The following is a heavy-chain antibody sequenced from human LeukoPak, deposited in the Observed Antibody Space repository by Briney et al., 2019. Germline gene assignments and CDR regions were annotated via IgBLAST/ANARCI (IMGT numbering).Heavy chain of an antibody. CDR1: GFTLSELS. Sequence: ASVKVSCKVSGFTLSELSMNWVRQTPGKGLEWMGGFDPEEGETIYSQKFQGRVAMTEDTSTDTAYMELNSLRSEDTAVYYCATELRGSSYGLWAFLFWGQGTLVTVAS. V-gene: IGHV1-24*01. D-gene: IGHD5-18*01. CDR2: FDPEEGET. CDR3: ATELRGSSYGLWAFLF. J-gene: IGHJ4*02.